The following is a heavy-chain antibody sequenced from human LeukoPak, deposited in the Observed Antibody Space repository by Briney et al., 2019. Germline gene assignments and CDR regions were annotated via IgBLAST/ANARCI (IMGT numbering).Heavy chain of an antibody. CDR3: ASAALGSGWIVY. CDR1: GFTFDDYA. D-gene: IGHD6-19*01. J-gene: IGHJ4*02. CDR2: ISWNSGSI. Sequence: GGSLRLSCAASGFTFDDYAMHWVRQAPGKGLEWVSGISWNSGSIGYAVSVKGRFTISRDNAKNSLYLQMNSLRAEDTALYYCASAALGSGWIVYWGQGTLVTVSS. V-gene: IGHV3-9*01.